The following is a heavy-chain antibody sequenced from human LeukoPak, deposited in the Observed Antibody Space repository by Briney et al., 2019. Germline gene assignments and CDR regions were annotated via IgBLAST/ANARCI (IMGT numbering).Heavy chain of an antibody. CDR2: ILVAGDT. V-gene: IGHV3-13*01. D-gene: IGHD4-17*01. CDR1: GFVFDNYD. CDR3: TKEGGPMAVTTERYSFDQ. J-gene: IGHJ4*02. Sequence: HPGGSLRLSCAASGFVFDNYDMHWVRQSTGKRPEWVAHILVAGDTAYADSVKGRFTISRDNSKNTLSLQMNSLRAEDTAVYYCTKEGGPMAVTTERYSFDQWGQGTLVTVSS.